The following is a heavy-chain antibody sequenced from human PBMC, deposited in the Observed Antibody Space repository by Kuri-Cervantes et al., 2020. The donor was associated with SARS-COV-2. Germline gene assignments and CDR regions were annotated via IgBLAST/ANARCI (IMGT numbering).Heavy chain of an antibody. V-gene: IGHV3-23*01. J-gene: IGHJ6*02. CDR2: ISGSGGST. Sequence: GGSLRLSCAASGYTFSSYAMIWVRQAPGKGLEWVSAISGSGGSTYYADSVKCRFTISRDNSKNTLYLQMNSLRAEDTAVYYCANPTGHYYYGMDVWGQGTTVTVSS. CDR1: GYTFSSYA. CDR3: ANPTGHYYYGMDV.